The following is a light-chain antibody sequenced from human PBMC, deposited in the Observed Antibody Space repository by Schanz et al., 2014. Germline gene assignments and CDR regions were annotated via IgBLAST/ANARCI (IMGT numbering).Light chain of an antibody. V-gene: IGLV2-8*01. Sequence: QSALTQPASVSGSPGQSITISCTGTSSDVGGYNLVSWYQQHPGKAPKLMIYEVNKRPSGVPDRFSGSKSGNTASLTVSGLQAEDEADYYCSSYAGTNFWVFGGGTKVTVL. CDR2: EVN. J-gene: IGLJ3*02. CDR1: SSDVGGYNL. CDR3: SSYAGTNFWV.